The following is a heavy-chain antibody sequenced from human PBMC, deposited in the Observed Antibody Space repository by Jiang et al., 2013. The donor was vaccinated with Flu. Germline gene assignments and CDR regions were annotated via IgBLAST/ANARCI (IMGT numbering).Heavy chain of an antibody. J-gene: IGHJ1*01. Sequence: GTNYAQKFQGRVTMTRDTSISTAYMELSRLRSDDTAVYYCARAPLYGDYFAEYFQHWGQGTLVTVSS. V-gene: IGHV1-2*02. D-gene: IGHD4-17*01. CDR2: GT. CDR3: ARAPLYGDYFAEYFQH.